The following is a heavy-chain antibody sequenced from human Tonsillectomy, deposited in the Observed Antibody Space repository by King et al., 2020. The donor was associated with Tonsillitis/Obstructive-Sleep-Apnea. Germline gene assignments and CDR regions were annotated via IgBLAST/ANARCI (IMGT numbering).Heavy chain of an antibody. V-gene: IGHV4-39*01. Sequence: QLQESGPGLVKPSETLSLTCTVSGVSISSRDYYWGWVRQSPGKGLEWIGSIYYSGTTYYNPSLESRVTMSVDTSKNQFSLRLISVTAADTAVFYCVRQGGGARHNYYYYMDVWGKGTTVTVSS. CDR1: GVSISSRDYY. CDR2: IYYSGTT. D-gene: IGHD6-6*01. J-gene: IGHJ6*03. CDR3: VRQGGGARHNYYYYMDV.